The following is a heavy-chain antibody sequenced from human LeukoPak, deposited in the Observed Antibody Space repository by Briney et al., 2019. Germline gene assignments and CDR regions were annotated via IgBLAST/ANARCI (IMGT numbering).Heavy chain of an antibody. D-gene: IGHD2-21*02. CDR3: AKGVRSHIVVVTAMYGWFDP. V-gene: IGHV3-30-3*01. Sequence: GGSLRLSCAASGFTFSSSAMHWVRQAPDKGLEWVAVISYDGSNKYYADSVKGRFTISRDNSKNTLYLQMNSLRAEDTAVYYCAKGVRSHIVVVTAMYGWFDPWGQGTLVTVSS. J-gene: IGHJ5*02. CDR2: ISYDGSNK. CDR1: GFTFSSSA.